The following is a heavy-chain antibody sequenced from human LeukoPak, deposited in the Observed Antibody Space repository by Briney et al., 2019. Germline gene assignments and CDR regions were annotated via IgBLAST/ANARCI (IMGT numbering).Heavy chain of an antibody. CDR3: AKAGTYYRDGSGNGYYNYFEN. D-gene: IGHD3-22*01. CDR2: LSWNGASS. J-gene: IGHJ4*02. CDR1: GFTFDDYA. Sequence: GGSLRLSRAASGFTFDDYAMHWVRQTPGKGLEWVSGLSWNGASSDYSDSVKGRFTISRDNAKNSLRLQMNGLRAEDTALYFCAKAGTYYRDGSGNGYYNYFENWGQGTPVTVSS. V-gene: IGHV3-9*01.